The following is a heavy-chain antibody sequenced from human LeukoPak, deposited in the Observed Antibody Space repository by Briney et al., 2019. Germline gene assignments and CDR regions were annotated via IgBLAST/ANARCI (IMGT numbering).Heavy chain of an antibody. D-gene: IGHD6-19*01. CDR2: ISSSSSYI. CDR1: GFTFSSYS. J-gene: IGHJ4*02. Sequence: GGSLRLSCAASGFTFSSYSMKWVRQAPGKGLEWVSSISSSSSYIYYADSVKGRFTISRDNAKNSLYLQMNSLRAEDTAVYYCARDRDSGWYYYWGQGTLVTVSS. V-gene: IGHV3-21*01. CDR3: ARDRDSGWYYY.